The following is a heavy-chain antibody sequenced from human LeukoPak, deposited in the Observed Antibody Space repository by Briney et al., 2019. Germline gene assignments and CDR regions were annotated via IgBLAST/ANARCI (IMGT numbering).Heavy chain of an antibody. CDR1: GGSISSGSYY. D-gene: IGHD3-10*01. CDR3: ARDIGTYYYGSGGYNWFDP. CDR2: IYTSGST. Sequence: SETLSLTCTVSGGSISSGSYYWSWIRQPAGKGLEWIGRIYTSGSTNYNPSLKSRVTISVDTSKNQFSLKLSSVTAADTAVYYCARDIGTYYYGSGGYNWFDPWGQGTLVTVSS. V-gene: IGHV4-61*02. J-gene: IGHJ5*02.